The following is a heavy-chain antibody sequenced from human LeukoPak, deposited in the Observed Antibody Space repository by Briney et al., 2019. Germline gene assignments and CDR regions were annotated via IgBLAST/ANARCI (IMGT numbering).Heavy chain of an antibody. D-gene: IGHD3-22*01. J-gene: IGHJ5*02. CDR2: IYYSGST. CDR1: GGSISSYY. V-gene: IGHV4-59*12. CDR3: ARGRTQYYYDSSGYYPGP. Sequence: PSETLSLTCTVSGGSISSYYWSWIRQPPGKGLEWIGYIYYSGSTNYNPSLKSRVTISVDTSKNQFSLKLSSVTAADTAVYYCARGRTQYYYDSSGYYPGPWGQGTLVTVSS.